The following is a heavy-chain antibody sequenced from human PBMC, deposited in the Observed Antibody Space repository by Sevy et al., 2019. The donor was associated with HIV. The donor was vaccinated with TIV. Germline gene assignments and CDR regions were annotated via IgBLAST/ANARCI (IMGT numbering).Heavy chain of an antibody. CDR3: AKASIEVAVTTGGVFDY. D-gene: IGHD6-19*01. Sequence: GGSLRLSCAASGFTFSSYAMSWVRQAPGKGLQWVSAISDSGGTTYYADSVKGRFTISRDNSKNTLYLQMNSLRAEDTAVYDCAKASIEVAVTTGGVFDYWGQGTLVTVSS. CDR1: GFTFSSYA. CDR2: ISDSGGTT. V-gene: IGHV3-23*01. J-gene: IGHJ4*02.